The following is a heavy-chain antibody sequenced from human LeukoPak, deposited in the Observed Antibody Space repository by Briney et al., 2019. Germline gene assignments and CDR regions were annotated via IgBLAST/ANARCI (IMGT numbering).Heavy chain of an antibody. CDR3: ARGGGLDV. V-gene: IGHV3-7*03. CDR1: EFAFSSYW. CDR2: INHNGNVN. J-gene: IGHJ6*02. Sequence: GGSLRLSCAASEFAFSSYWMNWARQAPGKGLEWVASINHNGNVNYYVDSVKGRFTISRDNAKNSLYLQMSNLRAEDTAVYFCARGGGLDVWGQGATVTVSS. D-gene: IGHD3-16*01.